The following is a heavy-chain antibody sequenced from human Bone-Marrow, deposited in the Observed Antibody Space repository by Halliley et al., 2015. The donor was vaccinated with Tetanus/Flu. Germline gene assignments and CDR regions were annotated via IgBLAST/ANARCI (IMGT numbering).Heavy chain of an antibody. Sequence: TLSLTCTVSGGSISSYYWSWIRRPPGKGLEWIGYISYRRRTNYNPSLKSRATMSVDTSRNQISLKLSSVTAADAAVYYCARRRCTSTSCYVENYSCYYGLDVWGQGTTVTVSS. J-gene: IGHJ6*02. V-gene: IGHV4-59*01. CDR3: ARRRCTSTSCYVENYSCYYGLDV. D-gene: IGHD2-2*01. CDR1: GGSISSYY. CDR2: ISYRRRT.